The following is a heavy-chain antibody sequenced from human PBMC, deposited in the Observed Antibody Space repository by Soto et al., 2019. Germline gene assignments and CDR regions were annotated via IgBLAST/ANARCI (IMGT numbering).Heavy chain of an antibody. V-gene: IGHV3-30*18. D-gene: IGHD4-17*01. CDR2: ISYDGSNK. CDR3: ANAKDTVNPDY. J-gene: IGHJ4*02. CDR1: GFTFSSYG. Sequence: SLRLSCAASGFTFSSYGMHWVRQAPGKGLEWVAVISYDGSNKYYADSVKGRFTISRDNSKNTLYLQMNSLRAEDTAVYYCANAKDTVNPDYWGQGTLVTVSS.